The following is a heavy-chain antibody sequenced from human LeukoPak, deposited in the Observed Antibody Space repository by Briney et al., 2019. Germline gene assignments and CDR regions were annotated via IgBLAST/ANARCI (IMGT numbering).Heavy chain of an antibody. CDR3: AKVKRVDRHYYYYYGMDV. J-gene: IGHJ6*02. D-gene: IGHD2-15*01. CDR2: INHSGST. CDR1: GGSFSGYY. V-gene: IGHV4-34*01. Sequence: SETLSLTCAVYGGSFSGYYWSWIRQPPGKGLEWIGEINHSGSTNYNPSLKSRVTISVDTSKNQFSLKLSSVTAADTAVYYCAKVKRVDRHYYYYYGMDVWGQGTTVTVSS.